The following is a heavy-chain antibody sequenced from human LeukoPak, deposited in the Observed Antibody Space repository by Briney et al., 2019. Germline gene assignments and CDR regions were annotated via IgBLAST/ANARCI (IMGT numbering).Heavy chain of an antibody. D-gene: IGHD1-26*01. Sequence: SGGSLRLSCAASGFTFSDYYMSWIRQAPGKGLEWVSYISSSGSTIYYADSVKGRFTISRDNAKNSLYLQMNSLRAEDTAVYYCAKAPPYSGSYFLFDYWGQGTLVTVSS. V-gene: IGHV3-11*01. J-gene: IGHJ4*02. CDR2: ISSSGSTI. CDR1: GFTFSDYY. CDR3: AKAPPYSGSYFLFDY.